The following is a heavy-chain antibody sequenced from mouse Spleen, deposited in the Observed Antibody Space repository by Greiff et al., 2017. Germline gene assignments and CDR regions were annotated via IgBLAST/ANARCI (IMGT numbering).Heavy chain of an antibody. D-gene: IGHD1-1*02. CDR3: ARSDGSLYYAMDY. CDR2: TFYSGIT. J-gene: IGHJ4*01. CDR1: GFSINSDCY. Sequence: EVQGVESGPSLVRPSQTLSLTCTVTGFSINSDCYWIWIRQFPGNKLEYIGYTFYSGITYYNPSLESRTYITRDTSKKQFSLKLSSVTTEDTATYYCARSDGSLYYAMDYWGQGTSVTVSS. V-gene: IGHV3-3*01.